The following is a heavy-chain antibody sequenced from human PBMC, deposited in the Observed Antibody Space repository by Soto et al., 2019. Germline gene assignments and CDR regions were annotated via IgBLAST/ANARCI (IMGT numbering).Heavy chain of an antibody. CDR2: TSYDGTNS. CDR1: GFTFSSYG. D-gene: IGHD1-26*01. J-gene: IGHJ6*02. V-gene: IGHV3-30*18. Sequence: QVQLVESGGGVVQPGRSLRVSCAASGFTFSSYGMHWVRQAPGKGLEWVAVTSYDGTNSYYADSVRGRFTISRDNSKNTLYLQMNSLGAEDTAVYYCAKDRPNKDTYTGYSYYDMDVWGQGTTVTVSS. CDR3: AKDRPNKDTYTGYSYYDMDV.